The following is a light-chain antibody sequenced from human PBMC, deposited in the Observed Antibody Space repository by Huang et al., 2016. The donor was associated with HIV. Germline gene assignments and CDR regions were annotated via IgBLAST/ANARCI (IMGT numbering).Light chain of an antibody. CDR3: QHYDSLPYA. CDR1: QDITNY. Sequence: DIQMTQSPSSLSASVGDRVTITCQASQDITNYLNWYQQKPGKAPKLLVYDASILESGVPSRFSGGGSGTHFTFTINSLQPEDIATYYCQHYDSLPYAFGQGTKLEMK. CDR2: DAS. J-gene: IGKJ2*01. V-gene: IGKV1-33*01.